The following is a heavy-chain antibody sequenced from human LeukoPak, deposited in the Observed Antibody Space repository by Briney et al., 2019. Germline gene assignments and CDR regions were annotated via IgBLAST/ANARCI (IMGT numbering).Heavy chain of an antibody. CDR2: FDPEDGET. J-gene: IGHJ6*03. V-gene: IGHV1-24*01. D-gene: IGHD6-19*01. CDR3: ATSTYSSGGYCMDV. CDR1: GGTFSSYA. Sequence: ASVKVSCKASGGTFSSYAISWVRQAPGQGLEWMGGFDPEDGETIYAQKFQGRVTMTEDTSTDTAYMELSSLRSEDTAVYYCATSTYSSGGYCMDVWGKGTTVTVSS.